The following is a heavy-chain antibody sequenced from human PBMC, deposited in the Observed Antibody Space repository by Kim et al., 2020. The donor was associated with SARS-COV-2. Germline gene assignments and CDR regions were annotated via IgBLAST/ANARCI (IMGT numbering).Heavy chain of an antibody. J-gene: IGHJ4*02. D-gene: IGHD4-17*01. CDR2: ISSSGSTI. CDR3: ARASVDYGPSTFDY. V-gene: IGHV3-11*01. CDR1: GFTFSDYY. Sequence: GGSLRLSCAASGFTFSDYYMSWIRQAPGKGLEWVSYISSSGSTIYYADSVKGRFTISRDNTKNSLYLQMNSLRAEDTAVYYCARASVDYGPSTFDYWGQGTLVTVSS.